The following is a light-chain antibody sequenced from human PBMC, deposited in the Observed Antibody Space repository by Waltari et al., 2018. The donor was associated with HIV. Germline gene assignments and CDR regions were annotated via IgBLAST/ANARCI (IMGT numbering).Light chain of an antibody. CDR3: AAWDNYLNAWV. CDR1: SSNIGSHF. J-gene: IGLJ3*02. V-gene: IGLV1-47*01. Sequence: QSVLTQPPSTFATPGQRVTILCSGASSNIGSHFVSWYQHLPGATPKLLIYESDRRPSGVPDRFSGSESGTSASLAISGLRSEDEADYYCAAWDNYLNAWVFGGGTRVTVL. CDR2: ESD.